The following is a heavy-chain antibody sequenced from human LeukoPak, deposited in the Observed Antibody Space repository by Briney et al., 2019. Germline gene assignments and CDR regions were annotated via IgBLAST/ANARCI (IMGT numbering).Heavy chain of an antibody. V-gene: IGHV3-23*01. CDR3: AKSSTYYDILTGYLGHYFDY. CDR2: ISGGGST. CDR1: GFTFSSYA. Sequence: GGSLRLSCAASGFTFSSYAMSWVRQAPGKGLEWVSAISGGGSTYYADSVKGRFTISRDNSKNTLYLQMNSLRAEDTAVYYCAKSSTYYDILTGYLGHYFDYWGQGTLVTVSS. D-gene: IGHD3-9*01. J-gene: IGHJ4*02.